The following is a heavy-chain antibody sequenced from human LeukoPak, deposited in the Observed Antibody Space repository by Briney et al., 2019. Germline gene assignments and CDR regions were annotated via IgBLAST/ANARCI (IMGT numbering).Heavy chain of an antibody. D-gene: IGHD2-8*01. CDR2: INWNGDST. V-gene: IGHV3-20*04. J-gene: IGHJ4*02. Sequence: GGSLRLSCAASGFTFEDYGMGWVRQVPGKGLEWVSGINWNGDSTGYADSVKGRFTISRDYAKNSLYLQMNSLRAEDTALYYCASTIVLIPHWGQGTLVTVSS. CDR3: ASTIVLIPH. CDR1: GFTFEDYG.